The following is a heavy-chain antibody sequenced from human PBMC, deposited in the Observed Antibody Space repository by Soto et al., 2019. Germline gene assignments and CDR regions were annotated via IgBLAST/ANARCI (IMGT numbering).Heavy chain of an antibody. CDR3: ARGVLMVYYYYMDV. J-gene: IGHJ6*03. CDR1: GYTFTGYY. Sequence: ASVKVSCKASGYTFTGYYMHWVRQAPGQGLEWMGWINPNSGGTNYAQKFQGWVTMTRDTSISTAYMELRSLRSDDTAVYYCARGVLMVYYYYMDVWGKGTTVTVSS. D-gene: IGHD2-8*01. V-gene: IGHV1-2*04. CDR2: INPNSGGT.